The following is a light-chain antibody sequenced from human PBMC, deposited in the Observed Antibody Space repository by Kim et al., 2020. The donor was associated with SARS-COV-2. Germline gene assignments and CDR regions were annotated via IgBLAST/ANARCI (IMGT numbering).Light chain of an antibody. Sequence: GQTFPMPGSGNYSNCGGDYVTWFQQSPGRAPTLRIYDEIKRPLGIPGRFSASVSGTSATLRITGLQTGDEADYYCGRWDSSMGVGVFGGGTQLTVL. CDR2: DEI. CDR1: YSNCGGDY. CDR3: GRWDSSMGVGV. V-gene: IGLV1-51*01. J-gene: IGLJ2*01.